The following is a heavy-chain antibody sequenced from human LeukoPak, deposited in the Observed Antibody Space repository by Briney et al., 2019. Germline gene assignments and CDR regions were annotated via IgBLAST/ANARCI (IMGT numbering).Heavy chain of an antibody. D-gene: IGHD3-10*01. J-gene: IGHJ6*02. V-gene: IGHV3-23*01. CDR1: GFTFSSYA. Sequence: GGSLRLSCAASGFTFSSYAMSWVRQAPGKGLEWVSAISGSGGSTYYADSVKGRFTISRDNSKNTLYLQMNSLRAEDTAVYYCAKGGRPYYYGSGRYYNSFKTNYYYYGMDVWGQGTTVTVSS. CDR3: AKGGRPYYYGSGRYYNSFKTNYYYYGMDV. CDR2: ISGSGGST.